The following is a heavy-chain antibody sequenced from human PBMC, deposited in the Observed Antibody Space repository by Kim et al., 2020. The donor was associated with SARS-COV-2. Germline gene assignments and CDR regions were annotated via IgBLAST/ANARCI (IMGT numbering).Heavy chain of an antibody. Sequence: GGSLRLSCAASGFTFDDYAMHWVRQAPGKGLEWVSGISWNSGSIGYADSVKGRFTIARDNAKNSLYLQMNSLSAEDTALYYCAVSVSSWYGVGYWGQGTLVTVSS. CDR2: ISWNSGSI. D-gene: IGHD6-13*01. CDR1: GFTFDDYA. V-gene: IGHV3-9*01. CDR3: AVSVSSWYGVGY. J-gene: IGHJ4*02.